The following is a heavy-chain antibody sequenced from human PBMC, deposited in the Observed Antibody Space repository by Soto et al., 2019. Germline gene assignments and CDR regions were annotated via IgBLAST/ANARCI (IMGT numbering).Heavy chain of an antibody. D-gene: IGHD3-9*01. CDR3: ARAGPYDILTGYYNGMDV. Sequence: SETLSLTCTVPGGSISSGGYYWSWIRQHPGKGLEWIGYIYYSGSTYYNPSLKSRVTISVDTSKNQFSLKLSSVTAADTAVYYCARAGPYDILTGYYNGMDVWGQGTTVTVSS. V-gene: IGHV4-31*03. J-gene: IGHJ6*02. CDR1: GGSISSGGYY. CDR2: IYYSGST.